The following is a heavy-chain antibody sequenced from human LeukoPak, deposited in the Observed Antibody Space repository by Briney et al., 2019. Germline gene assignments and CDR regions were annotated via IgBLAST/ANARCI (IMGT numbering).Heavy chain of an antibody. CDR3: AKDYRVEYSSSSEHDY. D-gene: IGHD6-6*01. CDR2: ISGSGGST. Sequence: PGGSLRLSCAASGFTFSSYAMSWVRQAPGKGLEWVSAISGSGGSTYYADSVKGRFTISRDNSKNTLYLQMNSLRAEDTAVYYCAKDYRVEYSSSSEHDYWGQGTLVTVSS. J-gene: IGHJ4*02. CDR1: GFTFSSYA. V-gene: IGHV3-23*01.